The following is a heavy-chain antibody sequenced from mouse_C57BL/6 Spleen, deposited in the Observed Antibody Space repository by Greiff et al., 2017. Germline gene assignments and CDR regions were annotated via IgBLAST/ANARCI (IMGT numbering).Heavy chain of an antibody. CDR1: GFSFTGYY. CDR2: INPSTGCT. Sequence: VQLQQSGPELVKPGAPVQISRQASGFSFTGYYMNWVKPSPEKSLEWIGEINPSTGCTTYNQKFKAKATLTVDNSSSTAYIQLKSPTSEDSAVYYGARSGYYGSSYDFDYWGQGTTLTVSS. V-gene: IGHV1-42*01. CDR3: ARSGYYGSSYDFDY. D-gene: IGHD1-1*01. J-gene: IGHJ2*01.